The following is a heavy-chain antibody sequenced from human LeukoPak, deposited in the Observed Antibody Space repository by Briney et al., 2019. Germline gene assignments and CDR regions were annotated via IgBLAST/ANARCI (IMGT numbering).Heavy chain of an antibody. D-gene: IGHD3-22*01. V-gene: IGHV3-74*01. Sequence: PGGSLRLSCAAAGFTFSNYWMHWVRQAPGKGLVWVSRIKSDGRTNYADSVKGRFTISRDNDKNTVSLQMNSLRAEDTGVYYCARAPSEIGGYYPEYFRHWGQGTLVTVSS. CDR1: GFTFSNYW. CDR2: IKSDGRT. J-gene: IGHJ1*01. CDR3: ARAPSEIGGYYPEYFRH.